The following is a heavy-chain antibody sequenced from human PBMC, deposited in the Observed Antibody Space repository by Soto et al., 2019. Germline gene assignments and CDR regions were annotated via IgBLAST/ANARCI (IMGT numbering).Heavy chain of an antibody. CDR3: ARGYYDSSGYIPYGMDV. Sequence: SVKVSWKASGYAFTSYYMHWVRQAPVQGLEWMGIINPSGGSTSYAQKFQGRVTMTRDTSTSTVYMELSSLRSEDTAVYYCARGYYDSSGYIPYGMDVWGQGTTVTVSS. CDR2: INPSGGST. J-gene: IGHJ6*02. V-gene: IGHV1-46*01. D-gene: IGHD3-22*01. CDR1: GYAFTSYY.